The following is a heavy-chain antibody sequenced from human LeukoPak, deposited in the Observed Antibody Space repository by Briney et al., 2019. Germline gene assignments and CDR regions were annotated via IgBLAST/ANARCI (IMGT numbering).Heavy chain of an antibody. D-gene: IGHD3-3*02. J-gene: IGHJ5*02. Sequence: GGSLRLSCAASGFTVSSNYMSWVRQAPGEGLEWVSVIYSGGSTYYAYSVKGRFTISRDNSKNTLYLQMNSLRAEDTAVYYCAKASLSPETWFDPWGQGTLVTVSS. CDR3: AKASLSPETWFDP. CDR1: GFTVSSNY. V-gene: IGHV3-66*01. CDR2: IYSGGST.